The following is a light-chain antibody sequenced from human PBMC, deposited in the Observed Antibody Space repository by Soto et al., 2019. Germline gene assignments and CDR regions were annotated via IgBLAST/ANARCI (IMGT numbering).Light chain of an antibody. J-gene: IGLJ1*01. V-gene: IGLV2-14*01. CDR3: SSYTTGRSLPWV. CDR2: GVN. CDR1: TNDIGTYEY. Sequence: HSALTQPASVSGSPGQSITISCTGSTNDIGTYEYVSWHQHHPGKAPKLVIFGVNDRPSGISDRFSGSKSGNTASLTISGLQLEDEAVYYCSSYTTGRSLPWVFGTGTKVTVL.